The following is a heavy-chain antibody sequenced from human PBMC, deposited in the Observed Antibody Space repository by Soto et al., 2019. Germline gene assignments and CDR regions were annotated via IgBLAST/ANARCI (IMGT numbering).Heavy chain of an antibody. CDR1: GGTFSSYT. CDR3: ASTNPKRGSGSLFDY. J-gene: IGHJ4*02. Sequence: QVQLVQSGAEVKKPGSSVKVSCKASGGTFSSYTISWVRQAPGQGLEWMGRIIPILGITNYAQKFQGRVTITADNSTSTAYMELSSLRSEDTAVYYCASTNPKRGSGSLFDYWGQATLVTVSS. CDR2: IIPILGIT. V-gene: IGHV1-69*02. D-gene: IGHD2-8*01.